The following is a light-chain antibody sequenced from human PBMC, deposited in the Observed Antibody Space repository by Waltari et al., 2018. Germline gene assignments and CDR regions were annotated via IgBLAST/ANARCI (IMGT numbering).Light chain of an antibody. CDR2: GAS. Sequence: EVVLTQSPDTLSVSPGERATLSCRTSRSVNSNLAWYQHKPGQAPRLLMYGASTRPTGIPARFSGSESGPEFTLTITSLQSEDFAVYYCQQYNNWPLTFGGGTKVEI. V-gene: IGKV3-15*01. CDR1: RSVNSN. J-gene: IGKJ4*01. CDR3: QQYNNWPLT.